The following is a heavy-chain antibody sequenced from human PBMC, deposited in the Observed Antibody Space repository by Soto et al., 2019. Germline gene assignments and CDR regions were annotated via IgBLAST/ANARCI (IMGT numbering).Heavy chain of an antibody. CDR2: IYYSGST. J-gene: IGHJ4*02. D-gene: IGHD6-6*01. CDR3: ARAKKQLVLDFDY. Sequence: SETLSLTCTVSGGSISSYYWSWIRQPPGKGLEWIWYIYYSGSTNYNPSLKSRVTTSVDTSKNQFSLKLSSVTASDTAVYYCARAKKQLVLDFDYWGQGTLVTVSS. V-gene: IGHV4-59*01. CDR1: GGSISSYY.